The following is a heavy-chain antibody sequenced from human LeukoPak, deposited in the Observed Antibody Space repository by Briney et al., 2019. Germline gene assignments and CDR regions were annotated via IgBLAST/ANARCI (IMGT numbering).Heavy chain of an antibody. CDR2: INHSGST. J-gene: IGHJ4*02. Sequence: PSETPSLTCAVYGGSFSGYYWSWIRQPPGKGLEWIGEINHSGSTNYNPSLKSRVTISVDTSKNQFSLKLSSVTAADTAVYYCARAWYDYVWGSYRYEGFDYWGQGTLVTVS. CDR1: GGSFSGYY. D-gene: IGHD3-16*02. CDR3: ARAWYDYVWGSYRYEGFDY. V-gene: IGHV4-34*01.